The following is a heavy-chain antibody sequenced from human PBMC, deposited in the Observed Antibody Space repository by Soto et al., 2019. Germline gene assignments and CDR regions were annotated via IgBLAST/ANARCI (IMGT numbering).Heavy chain of an antibody. Sequence: EVQLVESGGGLVKPGGSLRLSCEASGFSFSDYSMNWVRQAPGKGLEWVSSISGGSTYIYYADSLKGRFTVSRDNAAKSLYLQMDSLRDEDTAVYYCARDGAYCSGTGCRDYYHYMDVWGKGTTVTVSS. V-gene: IGHV3-21*01. CDR2: ISGGSTYI. CDR1: GFSFSDYS. J-gene: IGHJ6*03. CDR3: ARDGAYCSGTGCRDYYHYMDV. D-gene: IGHD2-2*01.